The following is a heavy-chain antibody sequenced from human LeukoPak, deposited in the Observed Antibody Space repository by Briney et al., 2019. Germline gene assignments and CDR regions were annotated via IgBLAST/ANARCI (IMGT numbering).Heavy chain of an antibody. CDR3: ARVTSGSYGRLGY. J-gene: IGHJ4*02. D-gene: IGHD3-16*01. CDR2: IYHSGST. Sequence: SETLSLTCTVSGGSISSSSYYWGWIRQLPGKGLEWIGSIYHSGSTYYNPSLKSRVTISVDTSKNQFSLKLSSVTAADTAVYYCARVTSGSYGRLGYWGQGTLVTVSS. CDR1: GGSISSSSYY. V-gene: IGHV4-39*07.